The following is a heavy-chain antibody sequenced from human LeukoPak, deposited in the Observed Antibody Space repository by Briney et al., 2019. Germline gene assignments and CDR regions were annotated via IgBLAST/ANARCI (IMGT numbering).Heavy chain of an antibody. J-gene: IGHJ3*02. CDR1: GGSISSCY. V-gene: IGHV4-59*01. CDR3: ARRNHPYPDGGGAFDI. D-gene: IGHD3-16*01. CDR2: IYYSGST. Sequence: SETLSLTCTVSGGSISSCYWSWIRQPPGKGLEWIGYIYYSGSTNYNPSLKSRVTISVDTSKNQFSLKLSSVTAADTAVYYCARRNHPYPDGGGAFDIWGQGTMVTVSS.